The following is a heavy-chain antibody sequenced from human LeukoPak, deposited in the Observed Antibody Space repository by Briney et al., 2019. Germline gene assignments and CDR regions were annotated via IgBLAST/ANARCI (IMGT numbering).Heavy chain of an antibody. D-gene: IGHD5-24*01. CDR3: ARLGILHGYNYYFDY. Sequence: GGSLRLSCAASGFIFNEYFMGWVRQAPGKGPEWISYISTSGDVTYYSDSVRGRFTISRDNARNSLFLQLNRLEAEDTAVYYCARLGILHGYNYYFDYWGQGTLVTVSS. V-gene: IGHV3-11*01. CDR2: ISTSGDVT. J-gene: IGHJ4*02. CDR1: GFIFNEYF.